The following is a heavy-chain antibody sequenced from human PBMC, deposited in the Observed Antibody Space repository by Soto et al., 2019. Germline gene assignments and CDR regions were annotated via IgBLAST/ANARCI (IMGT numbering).Heavy chain of an antibody. V-gene: IGHV3-30*18. CDR1: GFTFSSYG. CDR3: AKERDSNGFDY. J-gene: IGHJ4*02. D-gene: IGHD4-4*01. CDR2: ISYDGSNK. Sequence: QVQLVESGGGVVQPGRSLRLSCAASGFTFSSYGMHWVRQAPGKGLEWVAVISYDGSNKYYADSVKGRFTISRDNSKNTLYLQMNSLRAEDTAVYYCAKERDSNGFDYWGQGTLVTVSS.